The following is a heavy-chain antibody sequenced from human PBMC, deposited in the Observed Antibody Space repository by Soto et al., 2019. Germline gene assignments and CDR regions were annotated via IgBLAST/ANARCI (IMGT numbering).Heavy chain of an antibody. Sequence: GGSLRLSCAASGFIFSNYGMHWVRQAPGKGLVWVAVISHNGKVQYYADSVKGRFTISRDNSKNTLYLQMNSLRADDTAAYYCAKEPTASVSHRFDMWGKETRVT. D-gene: IGHD5-18*01. CDR2: ISHNGKVQ. CDR3: AKEPTASVSHRFDM. V-gene: IGHV3-30*18. CDR1: GFIFSNYG. J-gene: IGHJ3*02.